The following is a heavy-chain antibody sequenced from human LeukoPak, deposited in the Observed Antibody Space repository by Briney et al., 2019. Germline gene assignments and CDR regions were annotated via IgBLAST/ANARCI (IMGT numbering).Heavy chain of an antibody. CDR2: ISYDGSNK. Sequence: GGSLRLSCAASGFTFSSYGMHWVRQAPGKGLEWVAVISYDGSNKYYADSVKGRFTISRDNSKNTLYLQMNSLRAEDTAVYYCAKVQTTVTTPLFDYWGQGTLVTVSS. CDR3: AKVQTTVTTPLFDY. CDR1: GFTFSSYG. V-gene: IGHV3-30*18. J-gene: IGHJ4*02. D-gene: IGHD4-17*01.